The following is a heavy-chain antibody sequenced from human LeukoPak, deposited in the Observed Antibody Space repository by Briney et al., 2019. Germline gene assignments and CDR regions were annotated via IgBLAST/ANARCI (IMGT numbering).Heavy chain of an antibody. CDR1: GFTFSSYW. V-gene: IGHV3-66*02. Sequence: GGSLRLSCAASGFTFSSYWMSWVRQAPGKGLEWVSVIYSGGSTYYADSVKGRFTISRDNSKNTLYLQMNSLRAEDTAVYYCARDRPSSGDFDYWGQGTLVTVSS. D-gene: IGHD2-15*01. J-gene: IGHJ4*02. CDR2: IYSGGST. CDR3: ARDRPSSGDFDY.